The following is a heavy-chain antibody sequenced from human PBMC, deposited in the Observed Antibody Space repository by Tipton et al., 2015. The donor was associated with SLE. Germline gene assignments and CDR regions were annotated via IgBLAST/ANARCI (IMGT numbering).Heavy chain of an antibody. CDR2: IYYSGST. J-gene: IGHJ4*02. CDR1: GGSFSGYY. D-gene: IGHD6-13*01. V-gene: IGHV4-34*01. Sequence: TLSLTCAVYGGSFSGYYWSWIRQPPGKGLEWIGSIYYSGSTYYNPSLKSRVTISVDTSKNQFSLKLSSVTAADTAVYYCARGAASDYWGQGTLVTVSS. CDR3: ARGAASDY.